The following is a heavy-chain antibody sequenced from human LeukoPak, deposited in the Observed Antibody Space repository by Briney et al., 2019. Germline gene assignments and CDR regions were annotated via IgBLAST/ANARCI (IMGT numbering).Heavy chain of an antibody. CDR2: IYNSGST. CDR3: AGEWGYDSSGQIDY. Sequence: KPSETLSLTCSVSGGSISSYYWSWIRQPPGKGLEWIGYIYNSGSTNSNPSLKSRVTISVDTSKNQFSLKLSSVTAADTAVYYCAGEWGYDSSGQIDYWGQGTLVTVSS. V-gene: IGHV4-59*01. CDR1: GGSISSYY. J-gene: IGHJ4*02. D-gene: IGHD3-22*01.